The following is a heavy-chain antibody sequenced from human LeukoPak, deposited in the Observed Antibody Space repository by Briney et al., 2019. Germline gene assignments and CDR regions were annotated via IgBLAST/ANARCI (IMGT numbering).Heavy chain of an antibody. D-gene: IGHD3-22*01. J-gene: IGHJ4*02. CDR3: ARARYYYDSSGYDY. Sequence: GGSLRLSCAASGFTFSSYGMHWVRQAPGKGLEWVAVIWYDGSSKYYADSVKGRFTISRDNSKNTLYLQMNSLRSDDTAVYYCARARYYYDSSGYDYWGQGTLVTVSS. CDR2: IWYDGSSK. CDR1: GFTFSSYG. V-gene: IGHV3-33*01.